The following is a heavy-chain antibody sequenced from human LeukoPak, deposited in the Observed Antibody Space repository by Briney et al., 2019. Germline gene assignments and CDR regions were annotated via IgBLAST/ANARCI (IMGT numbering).Heavy chain of an antibody. CDR3: ARGDDYGGAWYYFDY. D-gene: IGHD4-23*01. CDR2: IYSGGST. CDR1: GFTVSSNY. J-gene: IGHJ4*02. V-gene: IGHV3-53*01. Sequence: PGGSLRLSCAASGFTVSSNYMNWVRQAPGKGLECVSVIYSGGSTYYADSVRGRFTISRDNSKNTLFLQMNSLRAEDTAEYYCARGDDYGGAWYYFDYWGQGTLVTVSS.